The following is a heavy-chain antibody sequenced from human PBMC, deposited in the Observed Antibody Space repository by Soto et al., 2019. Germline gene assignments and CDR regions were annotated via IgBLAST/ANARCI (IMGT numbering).Heavy chain of an antibody. CDR2: INHSGST. Sequence: PSETLSLTCAVYGGSFSGYYWSWIRQPPGKGLEWIGEINHSGSTNYNPSLKSRVTISVDTSKNQFSLKLSSVTAADTAVYYCAGDNIAVAGIMTNTDFDYWGQGTLVTVSS. V-gene: IGHV4-34*01. D-gene: IGHD6-19*01. CDR3: AGDNIAVAGIMTNTDFDY. J-gene: IGHJ4*02. CDR1: GGSFSGYY.